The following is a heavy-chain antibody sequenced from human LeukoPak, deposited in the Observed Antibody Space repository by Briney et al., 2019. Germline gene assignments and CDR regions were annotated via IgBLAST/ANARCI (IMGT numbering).Heavy chain of an antibody. CDR2: IYYSGST. J-gene: IGHJ3*02. CDR3: ARAIAVANPESIDAFDI. V-gene: IGHV4-39*07. CDR1: GGSISSSSYY. Sequence: SETLSLTCTVSGGSISSSSYYWGWICQPPGKGLEWIGSIYYSGSTYYNPSLKSRVTISVDTSKNQFSLKLSSVTAADTAVYYCARAIAVANPESIDAFDIWGQGTMVTVSS. D-gene: IGHD6-19*01.